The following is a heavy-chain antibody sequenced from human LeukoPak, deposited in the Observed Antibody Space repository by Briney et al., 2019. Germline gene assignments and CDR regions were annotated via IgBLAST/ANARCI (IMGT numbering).Heavy chain of an antibody. CDR3: AKVPVDTAMVTGDY. D-gene: IGHD5-18*01. CDR1: GFTFSSYG. J-gene: IGHJ4*02. V-gene: IGHV3-30*02. CDR2: IGYDGSNK. Sequence: GGSLRLSCAASGFTFSSYGMHWVRQAPGKGLGWVAFIGYDGSNKYYADSVKGRFTISRDNSKNTPYLQMNSLRAEDTAVYYRAKVPVDTAMVTGDYWGQGTLVTVSS.